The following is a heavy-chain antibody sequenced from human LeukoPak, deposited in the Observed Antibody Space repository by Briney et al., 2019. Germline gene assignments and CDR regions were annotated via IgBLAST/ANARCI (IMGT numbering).Heavy chain of an antibody. CDR2: IKHDESEK. J-gene: IGHJ4*02. D-gene: IGHD4-17*01. CDR3: ARTRYGDGDY. Sequence: GGSLRLSCAASGFTFSSYWMSWVRQAPGKGLEWVANIKHDESEKYYVDSVKGRFTISRDNAKSSLYLQMNSLRVEDTAVCYCARTRYGDGDYWGQGTLVTVSS. CDR1: GFTFSSYW. V-gene: IGHV3-7*01.